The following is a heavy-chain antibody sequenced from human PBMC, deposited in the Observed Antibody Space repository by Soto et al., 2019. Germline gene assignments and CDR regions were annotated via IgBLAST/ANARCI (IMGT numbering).Heavy chain of an antibody. Sequence: SETLSLTCTVSGGSISSYYWSWIRQPPGKGLEWIGYIYYSGSTNYNPSLKSRVTISVDTSKNQFSLKLSSVTAADTAVYYCAREGSIAARDYYYGMDVWGQGTTVTVSS. D-gene: IGHD6-6*01. CDR2: IYYSGST. V-gene: IGHV4-59*01. CDR1: GGSISSYY. CDR3: AREGSIAARDYYYGMDV. J-gene: IGHJ6*02.